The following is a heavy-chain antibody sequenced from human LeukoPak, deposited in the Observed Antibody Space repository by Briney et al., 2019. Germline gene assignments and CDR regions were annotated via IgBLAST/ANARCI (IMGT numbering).Heavy chain of an antibody. J-gene: IGHJ6*02. D-gene: IGHD3-22*01. V-gene: IGHV3-30*18. CDR1: GFTFSSYG. CDR2: ISYDGSNK. CDR3: AKDSVLDSSGYFDHYYYGMDV. Sequence: GGSLRLSCAASGFTFSSYGMHWVRQAPGKGLEWVAFISYDGSNKYYADSVKGRFTISRDNSRNTLYLQMNSLRAEDTAVYYCAKDSVLDSSGYFDHYYYGMDVWGQGTTVTVSS.